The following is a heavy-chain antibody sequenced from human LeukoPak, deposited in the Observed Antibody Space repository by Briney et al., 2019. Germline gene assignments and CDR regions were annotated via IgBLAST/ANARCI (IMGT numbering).Heavy chain of an antibody. Sequence: SETLSLTCTVSGGSISSYYWSWIRQPPGKGLEWIGYIYYSGSTNYNPSLKSRVTISVDTSKNQFSLKLSSVTAADTAVYYCARVGITSGWFPYYFDYWGQGTLVTVSS. CDR2: IYYSGST. CDR1: GGSISSYY. J-gene: IGHJ4*02. V-gene: IGHV4-59*01. CDR3: ARVGITSGWFPYYFDY. D-gene: IGHD6-19*01.